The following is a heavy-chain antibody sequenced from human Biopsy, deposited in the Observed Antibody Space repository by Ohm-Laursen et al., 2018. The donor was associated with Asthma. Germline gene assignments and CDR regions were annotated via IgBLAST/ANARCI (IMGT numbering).Heavy chain of an antibody. Sequence: SLRLSCAASGFAVSRDYMFWVRQAPGKGLEWVSVIYSGGGTYYADSVQGRVTISRDNSKNTLSLQMNSLRAEDTAVYYCARAYGGSFFSGSFDIWGKGQWSPSLQ. CDR2: IYSGGGT. CDR1: GFAVSRDY. CDR3: ARAYGGSFFSGSFDI. V-gene: IGHV3-53*01. D-gene: IGHD4-23*01. J-gene: IGHJ3*02.